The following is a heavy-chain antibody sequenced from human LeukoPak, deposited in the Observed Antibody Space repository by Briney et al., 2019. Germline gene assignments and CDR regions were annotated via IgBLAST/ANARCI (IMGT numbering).Heavy chain of an antibody. CDR1: GFTFSSYG. J-gene: IGHJ4*02. D-gene: IGHD3-22*01. CDR2: ISYDGSNK. V-gene: IGHV3-30*18. Sequence: GGSLRLSCAASGFTFSSYGMHWVRQAPGKGLEWVAVISYDGSNKYYADSVKGRFTISRDNSKNTLYPQMNSLRAEDTAVYYCAEGSALYYYDSSGGEIDYWGQGTLVTVSS. CDR3: AEGSALYYYDSSGGEIDY.